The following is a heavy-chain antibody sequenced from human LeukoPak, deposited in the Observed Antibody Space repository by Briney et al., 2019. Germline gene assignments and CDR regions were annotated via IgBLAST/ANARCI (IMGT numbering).Heavy chain of an antibody. CDR3: AKGAQADRYYYYYYGMDV. V-gene: IGHV3-23*01. CDR2: ISGSGGST. Sequence: GASLRLSCAASGVTFSSYAMSWVRQAPGKGLEWVSAISGSGGSTYYADSVKGRFTISRDNSKNTLYLQMNSLRAEDTAVYYCAKGAQADRYYYYYYGMDVWGQGTTVTVSS. J-gene: IGHJ6*02. D-gene: IGHD1-14*01. CDR1: GVTFSSYA.